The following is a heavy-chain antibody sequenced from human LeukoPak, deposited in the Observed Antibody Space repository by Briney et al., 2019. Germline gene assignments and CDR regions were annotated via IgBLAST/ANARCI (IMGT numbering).Heavy chain of an antibody. CDR3: AKDASSWSLSYFDY. Sequence: PGGSLRLSCAASGFTFSSYGIHWVRQAPGKGLEWVAVISYDGSNKYYADSVKGRFTISRDNSKNTLYLQMNSLRAEDTAVYYCAKDASSWSLSYFDYWGQGTLVTVSS. D-gene: IGHD6-13*01. J-gene: IGHJ4*02. V-gene: IGHV3-30*18. CDR2: ISYDGSNK. CDR1: GFTFSSYG.